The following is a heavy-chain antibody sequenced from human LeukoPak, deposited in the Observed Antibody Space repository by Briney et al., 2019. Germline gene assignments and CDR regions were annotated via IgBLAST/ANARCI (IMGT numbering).Heavy chain of an antibody. CDR3: ARQIYCGGDCYDYFDY. D-gene: IGHD2-21*02. Sequence: GGSLRLSCAASGFTFSSYAMSWVRQAPGEGLEWVSAISGSGGSTYYADSVKGRFTISRDNSKNTLYLQMNSLRAEDTAVYYCARQIYCGGDCYDYFDYWGQGTLVTVSS. CDR1: GFTFSSYA. V-gene: IGHV3-23*01. CDR2: ISGSGGST. J-gene: IGHJ4*02.